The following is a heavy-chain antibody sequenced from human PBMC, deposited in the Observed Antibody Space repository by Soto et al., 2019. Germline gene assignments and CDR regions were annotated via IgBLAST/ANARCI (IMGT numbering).Heavy chain of an antibody. CDR1: GYSFTSYW. V-gene: IGHV5-10-1*01. CDR2: IDPSDSYT. CDR3: ARRRYDFWSGYTPNYYFDY. D-gene: IGHD3-3*01. J-gene: IGHJ4*02. Sequence: ESLKISCKGSGYSFTSYWISWVRQMPGKGLEWMGRIDPSDSYTNYSPSFQGHVTISADKSISTAYLQWSSLKASDTAMYYCARRRYDFWSGYTPNYYFDYWGQGTLVTVSS.